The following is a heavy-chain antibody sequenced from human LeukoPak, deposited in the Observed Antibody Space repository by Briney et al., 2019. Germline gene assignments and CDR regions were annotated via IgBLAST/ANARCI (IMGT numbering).Heavy chain of an antibody. Sequence: ASVKVSCKASGGTFSSYAISWVRQAPGQGLEWMGWISAYNGNTNYAQKLQGRVTMTTDTSTSTAYMELRSLRSDDTAVYYCAGTGATEPKTFDYWGQGTLVTVSS. CDR2: ISAYNGNT. CDR3: AGTGATEPKTFDY. V-gene: IGHV1-18*01. D-gene: IGHD1-26*01. CDR1: GGTFSSYA. J-gene: IGHJ4*02.